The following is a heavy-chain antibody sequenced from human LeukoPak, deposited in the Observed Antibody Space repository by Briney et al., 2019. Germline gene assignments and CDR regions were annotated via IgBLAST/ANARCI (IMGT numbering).Heavy chain of an antibody. CDR2: ISRSGATI. Sequence: GGSLRLSCAASGFTFSNYEMNWVRQAPGKGLEWVSFISRSGATIYYTDSVKGRFTISRDNAKNSLYLQMNSLRAEDMALYYCAKDQMGYYGGNGALDYWGQGTLVTVSS. V-gene: IGHV3-48*03. D-gene: IGHD4-23*01. J-gene: IGHJ4*02. CDR1: GFTFSNYE. CDR3: AKDQMGYYGGNGALDY.